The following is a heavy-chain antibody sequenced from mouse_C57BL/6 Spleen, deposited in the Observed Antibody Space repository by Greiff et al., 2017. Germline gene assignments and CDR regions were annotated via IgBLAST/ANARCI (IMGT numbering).Heavy chain of an antibody. CDR3: ARGAVVPFAY. D-gene: IGHD1-1*01. J-gene: IGHJ3*01. CDR2: ISSGSSTI. CDR1: GFTFSDYG. Sequence: EVKLVESGGGLVKPGGSLKLSCAASGFTFSDYGMHWVRQAPEKGLEWVAYISSGSSTIYYADTVKGRFTISRDNAKSTLFLQMTSLRSEDTAMYYCARGAVVPFAYWGQGTLVTVSA. V-gene: IGHV5-17*01.